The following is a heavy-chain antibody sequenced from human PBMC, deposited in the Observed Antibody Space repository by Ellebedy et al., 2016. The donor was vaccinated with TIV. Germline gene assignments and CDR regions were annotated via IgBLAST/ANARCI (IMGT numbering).Heavy chain of an antibody. CDR2: ITHSGST. V-gene: IGHV4-34*01. Sequence: MPSETLSLTCAVYAGSFSGYYWSWIRHPPGKGLEWIGKITHSGSTNYNPSLTSRVNISVDTSKNQFSLSMSSVTAADTAVYYCTRGLARDYWGQGTLVTVSS. CDR3: TRGLARDY. J-gene: IGHJ4*02. CDR1: AGSFSGYY.